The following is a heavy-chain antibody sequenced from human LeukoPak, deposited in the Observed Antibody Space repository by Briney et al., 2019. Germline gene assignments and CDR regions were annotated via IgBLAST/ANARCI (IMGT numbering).Heavy chain of an antibody. V-gene: IGHV1-2*02. Sequence: ASVKVSCKASGYTFTGYYIHWMRQAPGQGLEWMGWMNPNRGDTSYAQKFQGKVTMTRDTPINTAYMELSGLTSDDTAVYYCGRRRIDCSDTGCYVDYWGQGTLVTVSS. D-gene: IGHD2-15*01. CDR1: GYTFTGYY. CDR2: MNPNRGDT. J-gene: IGHJ4*02. CDR3: GRRRIDCSDTGCYVDY.